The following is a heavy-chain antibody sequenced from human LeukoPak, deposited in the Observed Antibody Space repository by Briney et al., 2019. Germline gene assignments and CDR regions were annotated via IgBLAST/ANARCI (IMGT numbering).Heavy chain of an antibody. CDR2: IYSGDSDT. Sequence: GESLKISCKGSGYRFSIYWIAWVRQMPGKGLEWLGIIYSGDSDTRYSPSFQGQVTVSADNSINTAYLQWSSLKASDTAIYYCARRVGANDAFDFWGQGTMVNVFS. CDR3: ARRVGANDAFDF. CDR1: GYRFSIYW. D-gene: IGHD1-26*01. V-gene: IGHV5-51*01. J-gene: IGHJ3*01.